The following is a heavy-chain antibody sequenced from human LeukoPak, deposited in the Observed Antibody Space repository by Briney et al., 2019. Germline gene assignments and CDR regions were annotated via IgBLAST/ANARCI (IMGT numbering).Heavy chain of an antibody. CDR1: GFTFSSYA. V-gene: IGHV3-21*01. CDR2: ISSSSSYI. D-gene: IGHD5-18*01. J-gene: IGHJ6*03. Sequence: PGGSLRLSCAASGFTFSSYAMSWVRQAPGKGLEWVSSISSSSSYIYYADSVKGRFTISRDNAKNSLYLQMNSLRAEDTAVYYCAREPAQLWGNTYYYYYMDVWGKGTTVTVSS. CDR3: AREPAQLWGNTYYYYYMDV.